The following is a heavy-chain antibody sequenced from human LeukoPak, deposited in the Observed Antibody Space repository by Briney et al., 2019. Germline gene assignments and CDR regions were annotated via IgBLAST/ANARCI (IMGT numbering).Heavy chain of an antibody. J-gene: IGHJ4*02. CDR3: AKRPYYDILTGYSYFDY. Sequence: GGSLRLSCAASGFAFSSYAMSWVRQAPGKGLEWVSAISGSGGSTYYADSVKGRFTISRDNSKNTLYLQMNSLRAEDTAVYYCAKRPYYDILTGYSYFDYWGQGTLVTVSS. V-gene: IGHV3-23*01. CDR1: GFAFSSYA. CDR2: ISGSGGST. D-gene: IGHD3-9*01.